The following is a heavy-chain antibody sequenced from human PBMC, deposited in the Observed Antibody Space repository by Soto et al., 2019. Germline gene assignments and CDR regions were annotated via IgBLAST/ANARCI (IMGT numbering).Heavy chain of an antibody. CDR3: ARAVEYSSAHSPFFDY. V-gene: IGHV1-69*06. CDR2: IIPIFGTA. CDR1: GGPFSSYA. J-gene: IGHJ4*02. D-gene: IGHD6-6*01. Sequence: SVKVSCKASGGPFSSYAISWVRQAPGQGLEWMGGIIPIFGTANYAQKFQGRVTITADKSTSTAYMELSSLRSEDTAVYYCARAVEYSSAHSPFFDYWGQGTRVTVSS.